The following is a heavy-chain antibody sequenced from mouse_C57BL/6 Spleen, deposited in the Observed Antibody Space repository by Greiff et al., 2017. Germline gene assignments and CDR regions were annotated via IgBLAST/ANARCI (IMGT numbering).Heavy chain of an antibody. CDR3: ARQSSPYYFDY. D-gene: IGHD1-1*01. V-gene: IGHV5-6*02. CDR2: ISSGGSYT. Sequence: DVKLQESGGDLVKPGGSLKLSCAASGFTFSSYGMSWVRQTPDKRLEWVATISSGGSYTYYPDSVKGRFTISRDNAKNTLYLQMSSLKSEDTAMYYCARQSSPYYFDYWGQGTTLTVSS. J-gene: IGHJ2*01. CDR1: GFTFSSYG.